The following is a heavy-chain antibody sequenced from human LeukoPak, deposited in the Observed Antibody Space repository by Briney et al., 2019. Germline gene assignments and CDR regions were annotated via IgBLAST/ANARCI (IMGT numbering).Heavy chain of an antibody. Sequence: SETLSLTCTVSGGSISSYYWSWIRQPAGKGLEWIGSIYYSGSTYYNPSLKSRVTISVDTSKNQFSLKLSSVTAADTAVYYCARHASITMVRGVNRWFDPWGQGTLVTVSS. D-gene: IGHD3-10*01. J-gene: IGHJ5*02. CDR1: GGSISSYY. CDR3: ARHASITMVRGVNRWFDP. CDR2: IYYSGST. V-gene: IGHV4-59*05.